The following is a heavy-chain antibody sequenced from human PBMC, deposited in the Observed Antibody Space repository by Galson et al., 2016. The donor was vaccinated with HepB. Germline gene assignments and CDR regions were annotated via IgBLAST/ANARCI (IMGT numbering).Heavy chain of an antibody. CDR3: AREGGYGGKPWGDAFDI. CDR2: INPSGGNT. J-gene: IGHJ3*02. V-gene: IGHV1-46*01. D-gene: IGHD4-23*01. Sequence: SVKVSCKASGYTFTSYYMHWVRQAPGQGLEWMGIINPSGGNTRSAQKFRGRVTMTRDTSTSTVNMELSSLRSEDTAVYYCAREGGYGGKPWGDAFDIWGQGTMVTVSS. CDR1: GYTFTSYY.